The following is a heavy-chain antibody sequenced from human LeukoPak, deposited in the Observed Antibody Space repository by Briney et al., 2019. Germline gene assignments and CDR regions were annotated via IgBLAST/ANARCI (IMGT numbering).Heavy chain of an antibody. CDR2: ISNDGSNK. CDR1: GFSFSSYG. Sequence: PGGSLRLSCAASGFSFSSYGMHWVRQAPGKGLEWVAVISNDGSNKYYVDSVKGRFTISRDNSKNTLYLQMNSLRAEGTAVYYCAKGATFGGYGGYDHCDYWGQGTLVTVSS. V-gene: IGHV3-30*18. D-gene: IGHD5-12*01. CDR3: AKGATFGGYGGYDHCDY. J-gene: IGHJ4*02.